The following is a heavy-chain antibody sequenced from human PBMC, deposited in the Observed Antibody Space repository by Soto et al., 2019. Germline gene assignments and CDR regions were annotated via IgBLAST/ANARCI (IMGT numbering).Heavy chain of an antibody. Sequence: QVQVQESGPGLVEPSETLSLTCIVSGGSITSSRHYWGWIRQPPGKGLEWIGSVASRGATYYHPSLRSRGTIFGHTYRNQLSLALNSQTVAATAMYHCAGRNCLDLDCNEGWVDPWGQGILVTVSS. D-gene: IGHD1-1*01. V-gene: IGHV4-39*01. CDR1: GGSITSSRHY. CDR3: AGRNCLDLDCNEGWVDP. J-gene: IGHJ5*02. CDR2: VASRGAT.